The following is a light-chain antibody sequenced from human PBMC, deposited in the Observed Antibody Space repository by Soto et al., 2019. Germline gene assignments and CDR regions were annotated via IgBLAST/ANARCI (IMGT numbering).Light chain of an antibody. CDR1: SSDVGGYNY. J-gene: IGLJ7*01. Sequence: QSALTQPPSASGSPGQSVTISCTGSSSDVGGYNYVSWYQQHPGKAPKLIIYEVIKRPSGVPDRFSGSRSGNTASLTVSGLQADDEADYFCASYAASYNFGVFGTGTQLTVL. CDR2: EVI. CDR3: ASYAASYNFGV. V-gene: IGLV2-8*01.